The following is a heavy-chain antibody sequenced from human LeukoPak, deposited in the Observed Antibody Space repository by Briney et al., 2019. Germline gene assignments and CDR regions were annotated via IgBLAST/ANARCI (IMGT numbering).Heavy chain of an antibody. J-gene: IGHJ6*03. CDR3: ARGLSSGWWYYYYYMDV. CDR2: INPNSGGT. Sequence: VASVKVSCKASGYTFTGYYMHWVRQAPGQGLEWMGWINPNSGGTNYAQKFQGRVTMTRDTSISTAYMELRSLRSDDTAVYYCARGLSSGWWYYYYYMDVWGKGTTVTISS. D-gene: IGHD6-19*01. CDR1: GYTFTGYY. V-gene: IGHV1-2*02.